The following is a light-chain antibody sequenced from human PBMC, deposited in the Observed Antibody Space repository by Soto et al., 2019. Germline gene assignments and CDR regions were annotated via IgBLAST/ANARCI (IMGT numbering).Light chain of an antibody. CDR3: QQSYNVLSWT. V-gene: IGKV1-39*01. CDR2: AAS. J-gene: IGKJ1*01. Sequence: DVQMTQSPSTLSGSVVDRFTITFLASQNIGRYLNWYRQKPWKAPELLIYAASYLQRGVPSRFRGSGSGTDFTLTISSLQPEDFASYYCQQSYNVLSWTFGQGTKVDNK. CDR1: QNIGRY.